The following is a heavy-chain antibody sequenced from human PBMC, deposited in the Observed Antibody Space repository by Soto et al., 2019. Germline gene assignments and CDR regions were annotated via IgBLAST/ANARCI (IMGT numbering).Heavy chain of an antibody. V-gene: IGHV4-59*08. J-gene: IGHJ6*02. Sequence: SETLSLTCTVSGGSISSYCWSWIRQPPGKGLEWIGYIYYSGSTNYNPSLKSRVTISVDTSKNQFSLKLSSVTAADTAVYYCARRLYYDSSGFEGGGMDVWGQGTTVTVSS. CDR1: GGSISSYC. CDR2: IYYSGST. D-gene: IGHD3-22*01. CDR3: ARRLYYDSSGFEGGGMDV.